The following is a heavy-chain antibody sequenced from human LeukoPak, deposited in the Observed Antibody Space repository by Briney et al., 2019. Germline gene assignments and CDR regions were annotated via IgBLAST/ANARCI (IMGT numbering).Heavy chain of an antibody. CDR2: ISSSSSYI. Sequence: GGSLRLSCAASGFTFSDYYMSWIRQAPGKGLEWVSYISSSSSYIYYADSVRGRFTISRDNAKNSLYLQMNSLRAEDTAVYYCGREGGVYGSYYWGQGTLVTVSS. D-gene: IGHD3-22*01. CDR3: GREGGVYGSYY. CDR1: GFTFSDYY. J-gene: IGHJ4*02. V-gene: IGHV3-11*06.